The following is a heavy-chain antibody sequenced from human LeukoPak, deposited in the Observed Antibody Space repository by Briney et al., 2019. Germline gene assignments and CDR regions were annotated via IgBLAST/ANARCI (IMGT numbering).Heavy chain of an antibody. D-gene: IGHD6-19*01. CDR1: DASFSGYY. Sequence: PSETLSLTCTVYDASFSGYYWSWIRQPPGKGLEWIGEINHSGSTNYNPSLKSRVTISVDTSKNQFSLKLSSVTATDTAVYYCARGRGLAVAGVWGQGTLVTVSS. CDR3: ARGRGLAVAGV. V-gene: IGHV4-34*01. J-gene: IGHJ4*02. CDR2: INHSGST.